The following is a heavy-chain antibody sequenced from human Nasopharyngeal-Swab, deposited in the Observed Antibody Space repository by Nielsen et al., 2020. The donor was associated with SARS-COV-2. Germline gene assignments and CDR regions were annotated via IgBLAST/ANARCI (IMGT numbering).Heavy chain of an antibody. CDR3: ARDCTNGVCYTVAYYYYGMGV. Sequence: SVKVSCKASGGTFSSYAISWVRQAPGQGLEWMGRIIPILGIANYAQKFQGRVTITADKSTSTAYMELSSLRSEDTAVYYCARDCTNGVCYTVAYYYYGMGVWGQGTTVTVSS. D-gene: IGHD2-8*01. CDR2: IIPILGIA. J-gene: IGHJ6*02. CDR1: GGTFSSYA. V-gene: IGHV1-69*04.